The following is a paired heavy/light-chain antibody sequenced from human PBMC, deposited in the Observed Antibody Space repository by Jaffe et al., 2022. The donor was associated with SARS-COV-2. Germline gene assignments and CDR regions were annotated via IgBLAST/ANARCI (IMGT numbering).Heavy chain of an antibody. J-gene: IGHJ6*02. CDR2: MNPNSGNT. D-gene: IGHD2-2*01. V-gene: IGHV1-8*01. CDR1: GYTFTSYD. CDR3: ARGRFDIVVVPAAIGEPGYYYYGMDV. Sequence: QVQLVQSGAEVKKPGASVKVSCKASGYTFTSYDINWVRQATGQGLEWMGWMNPNSGNTGYAQKFQGRVTMTRNTSISTAYMELSSLRSEDTAVYYCARGRFDIVVVPAAIGEPGYYYYGMDVWGQGTTVTVSS.
Light chain of an antibody. V-gene: IGLV2-14*01. Sequence: QSALTQPASVSGSPGQSITISCTGTSSDVGGYNYVSWYQQHPGKAPKLMIYEVSNRPSEVSNRFSGSKSGNTASLTISGLQAEDEADYYCSSYTSSSTLDVVFGGGTKLTVL. CDR3: SSYTSSSTLDVV. CDR1: SSDVGGYNY. J-gene: IGLJ2*01. CDR2: EVS.